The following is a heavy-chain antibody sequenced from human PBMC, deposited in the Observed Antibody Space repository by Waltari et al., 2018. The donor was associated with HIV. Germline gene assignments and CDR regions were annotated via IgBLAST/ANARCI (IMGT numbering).Heavy chain of an antibody. CDR3: ARSAAVSGDYSDS. Sequence: QVQLVQSGAEVKKPGASVKVSCKASGYNVNRHYMHRVLQAPGQGLEWMGLINPNSGGTNYAQKFQGRVTMTRDTSISTAYMELSRLRSDDTAVYYCARSAAVSGDYSDSWGQGTLVTVSS. J-gene: IGHJ4*02. V-gene: IGHV1-2*02. CDR2: INPNSGGT. CDR1: GYNVNRHY. D-gene: IGHD2-8*01.